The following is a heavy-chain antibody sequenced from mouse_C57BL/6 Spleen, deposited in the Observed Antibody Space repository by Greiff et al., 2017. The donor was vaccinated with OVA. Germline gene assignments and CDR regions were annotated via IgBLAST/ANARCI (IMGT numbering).Heavy chain of an antibody. CDR3: ARRGYGSGGWYYFDY. Sequence: QVQLQQPGAELVMPGASVKLSCKASGYTFTSYWMHWVKQRPGQGLEWIGEIDPSDSYTNYNQKFKGQSTLTVDKSSSTAYMQLSSLTSEDSAVYYCARRGYGSGGWYYFDYCGQGTTLTVSS. CDR1: GYTFTSYW. V-gene: IGHV1-69*01. D-gene: IGHD1-1*01. J-gene: IGHJ2*01. CDR2: IDPSDSYT.